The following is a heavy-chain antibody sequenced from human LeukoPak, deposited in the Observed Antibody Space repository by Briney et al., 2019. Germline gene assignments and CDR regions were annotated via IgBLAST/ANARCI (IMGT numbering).Heavy chain of an antibody. CDR3: ARDKRGTATGIYYFYGMDV. CDR2: IYSGGDT. V-gene: IGHV3-53*01. CDR1: GFTVSSNY. J-gene: IGHJ6*02. D-gene: IGHD1/OR15-1a*01. Sequence: GSLRLSCTASGFTVSSNYMNWVRQAPGRGLEWVSVIYSGGDTNYADSVKGRFTISRDNSKNTLYLQMNSLRAEDTAIYYCARDKRGTATGIYYFYGMDVWGQGTTVTVSS.